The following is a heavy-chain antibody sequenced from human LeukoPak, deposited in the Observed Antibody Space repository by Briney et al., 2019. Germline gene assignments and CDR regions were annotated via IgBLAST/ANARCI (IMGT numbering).Heavy chain of an antibody. CDR3: ARAGRGSGWPNYYYYGMDV. Sequence: ASVKVSCKASGYTFTSYDINWVRQAAGQGLEWMGWMNPNSGNTGYAQKFQGRATMTRNTSISTAYMELSSLRSEDTAVYYCARAGRGSGWPNYYYYGMDVWGQGTTVTVSS. D-gene: IGHD6-19*01. CDR1: GYTFTSYD. J-gene: IGHJ6*02. CDR2: MNPNSGNT. V-gene: IGHV1-8*01.